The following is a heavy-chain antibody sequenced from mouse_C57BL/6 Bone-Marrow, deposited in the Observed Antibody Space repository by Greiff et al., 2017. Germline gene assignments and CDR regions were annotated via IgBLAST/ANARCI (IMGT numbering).Heavy chain of an antibody. CDR2: IDPENGDT. V-gene: IGHV14-4*01. Sequence: FQLQQSGAELVRPGASVKLSCTASGFNIKDDYMHWVKQRPEQGLEWIGWIDPENGDTEYASKFQGKATITADTSSNTAYLQLSSLTSEDTAVYYCTTHYYGSIYYAMDYWGQGTSVTVSS. J-gene: IGHJ4*01. CDR1: GFNIKDDY. D-gene: IGHD1-1*01. CDR3: TTHYYGSIYYAMDY.